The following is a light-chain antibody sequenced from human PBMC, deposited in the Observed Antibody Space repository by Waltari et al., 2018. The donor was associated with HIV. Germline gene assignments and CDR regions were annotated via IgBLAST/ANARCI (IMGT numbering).Light chain of an antibody. J-gene: IGLJ1*01. Sequence: QSALTQPASVSGSPGQSITLSCTGTSGDVGDHNSVSWYQQQPGKAPTLMIYAVNDRPSGISDRFSGSKSGNTASLTISGLRAEDEADYYCSSYSRSYTRVFGTGTRVTVL. CDR2: AVN. CDR3: SSYSRSYTRV. CDR1: SGDVGDHNS. V-gene: IGLV2-14*03.